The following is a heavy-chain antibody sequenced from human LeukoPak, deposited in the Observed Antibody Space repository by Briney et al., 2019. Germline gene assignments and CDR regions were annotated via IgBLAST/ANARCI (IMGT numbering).Heavy chain of an antibody. D-gene: IGHD5-24*01. Sequence: KPGGSLRRSCAASGFTFSSYSMNWVRQAPGKGLEWVSFISTSSSYIYNADSVKGRFTISRDNAKNSLYLQMNSLRAEDTAVYYCARDLWLQSHNYMDVWGKGTTVTVSS. CDR2: ISTSSSYI. CDR3: ARDLWLQSHNYMDV. J-gene: IGHJ6*03. CDR1: GFTFSSYS. V-gene: IGHV3-21*01.